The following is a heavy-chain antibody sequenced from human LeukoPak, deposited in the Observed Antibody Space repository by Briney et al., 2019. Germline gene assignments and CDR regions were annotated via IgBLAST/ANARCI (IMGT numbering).Heavy chain of an antibody. Sequence: SETLSLTCTVSGGSISSYYWSWIRQPAGKGLEWIGRIYTSGSTNYNPSLKSRVTMSVDTSKNQFSLKLSSVTAADTAVYYCARFPGQYYYDSSGSAPYFDYWGQGTLVTVSS. CDR2: IYTSGST. V-gene: IGHV4-4*07. J-gene: IGHJ4*02. D-gene: IGHD3-22*01. CDR3: ARFPGQYYYDSSGSAPYFDY. CDR1: GGSISSYY.